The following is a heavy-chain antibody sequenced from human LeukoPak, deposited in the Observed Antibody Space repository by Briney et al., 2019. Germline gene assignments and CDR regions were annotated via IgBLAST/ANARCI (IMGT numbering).Heavy chain of an antibody. CDR1: GFTFSTYS. Sequence: GGSLRLSCAASGFTFSTYSMNWVRQAPGKGLEWVSFIGSSTIYYADSVKGRFTISRDNAKNSLYLQMNSLRAEDTAVYYCARGDSGSYYFDYWGQGTLVTVSS. J-gene: IGHJ4*02. D-gene: IGHD1-26*01. V-gene: IGHV3-48*04. CDR3: ARGDSGSYYFDY. CDR2: IGSSTI.